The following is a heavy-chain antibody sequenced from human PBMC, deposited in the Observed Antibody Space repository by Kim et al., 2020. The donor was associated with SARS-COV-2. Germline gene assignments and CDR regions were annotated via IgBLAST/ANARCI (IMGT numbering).Heavy chain of an antibody. D-gene: IGHD4-17*01. CDR1: GGSFSGYY. J-gene: IGHJ4*02. V-gene: IGHV4-34*01. CDR3: ARNPVTTVVYYFDY. CDR2: INHSGST. Sequence: SETLSLTCAVYGGSFSGYYWSWIRQPPGKGLEWIGEINHSGSTNYNPSLKSRVTISVDTSKNQFSLKLSSVTAADTAVYYCARNPVTTVVYYFDYWGQGT.